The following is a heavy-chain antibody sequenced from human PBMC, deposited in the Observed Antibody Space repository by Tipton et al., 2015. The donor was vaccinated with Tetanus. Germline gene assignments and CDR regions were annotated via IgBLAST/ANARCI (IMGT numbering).Heavy chain of an antibody. CDR2: IYTSGST. Sequence: TLSLTCTVSGGSISSYYWSWIRQPAGKGLEWIGRIYTSGSTNYNPSLKSRVTMSVDTSKNQFSLKLSSVTAADTAVYYCATLNYFDTAGWGAYWGQGVLVTVSS. J-gene: IGHJ4*02. V-gene: IGHV4-4*07. CDR1: GGSISSYY. D-gene: IGHD3-22*01. CDR3: ATLNYFDTAGWGAY.